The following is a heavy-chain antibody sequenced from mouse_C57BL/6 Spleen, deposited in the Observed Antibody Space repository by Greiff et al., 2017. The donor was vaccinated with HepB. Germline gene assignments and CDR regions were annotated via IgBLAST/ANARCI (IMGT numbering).Heavy chain of an antibody. D-gene: IGHD5-1*01. V-gene: IGHV1-82*01. CDR3: ARGVSTPGAMDY. CDR2: IYPGDGDT. CDR1: GYAFSSSW. J-gene: IGHJ4*01. Sequence: QVHVKQSGPELVKPGASVKISCKASGYAFSSSWMNWVKQRPGKGLEWIGRIYPGDGDTNYNGKFKGKATLTADKSSSTAYMQLSSLTSEDSAVYFCARGVSTPGAMDYWGQGTSVTVSS.